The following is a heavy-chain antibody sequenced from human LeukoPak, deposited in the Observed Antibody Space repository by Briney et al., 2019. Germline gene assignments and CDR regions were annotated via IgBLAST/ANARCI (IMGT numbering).Heavy chain of an antibody. CDR1: GYTFISYG. CDR3: ARDATRSVIVGAEDGFDY. D-gene: IGHD1-26*01. CDR2: ISAHNGNT. V-gene: IGHV1-18*01. Sequence: ASVKVSCKASGYTFISYGISWVRQAPGQGLEWMGWISAHNGNTNYAQRLQGRVTMTKDTSTTTAYMELRSLRSDDTAIYYCARDATRSVIVGAEDGFDYWGQGTLVTVSS. J-gene: IGHJ4*02.